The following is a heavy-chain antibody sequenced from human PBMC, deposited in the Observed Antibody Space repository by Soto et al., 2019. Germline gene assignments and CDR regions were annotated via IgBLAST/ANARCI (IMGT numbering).Heavy chain of an antibody. CDR2: ISAHNGNT. CDR3: ARGRYGDS. J-gene: IGHJ4*02. V-gene: IGHV1-18*01. CDR1: GYTFTSYG. Sequence: QVHLVQSGAEVKKPGASVKVSCKASGYTFTSYGITWVRQAPGQGLEWMGWISAHNGNTDYAQKLQGRVIVTSDTSTSTAYMELRSRRSDDTAVYYCARGRYGDSWGQGALVTVSS. D-gene: IGHD1-1*01.